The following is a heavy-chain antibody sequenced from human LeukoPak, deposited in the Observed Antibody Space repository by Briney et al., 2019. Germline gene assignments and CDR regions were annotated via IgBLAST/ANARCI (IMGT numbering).Heavy chain of an antibody. CDR2: INPSGGST. CDR3: ARDQGSGQDY. D-gene: IGHD6-19*01. CDR1: GYTFTSYY. V-gene: IGHV1-46*01. Sequence: ASVKLSCKASGYTFTSYYMHWVRQAPGQGLEWMGIINPSGGSTSYAQKFQGRVAMTRDTSTSTVYMELSSLRSEDTAVYYCARDQGSGQDYWGQGTLVTVSS. J-gene: IGHJ4*02.